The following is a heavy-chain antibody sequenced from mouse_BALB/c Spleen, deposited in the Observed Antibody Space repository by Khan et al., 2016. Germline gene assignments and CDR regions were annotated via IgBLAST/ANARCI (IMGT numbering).Heavy chain of an antibody. J-gene: IGHJ3*01. V-gene: IGHV5-6-4*01. CDR3: TRARYDEGPFAY. D-gene: IGHD2-14*01. CDR2: ISSGGSYI. CDR1: GFTFSSYT. Sequence: EVELVESGGGLVKPGGSLKLSCAATGFTFSSYTMSWVRQTPEKRLEWVATISSGGSYIYYPDSVKGRFTISRDNAKKTLYLQMRSLKSEDTAMYSCTRARYDEGPFAYWGQGTLVTVSA.